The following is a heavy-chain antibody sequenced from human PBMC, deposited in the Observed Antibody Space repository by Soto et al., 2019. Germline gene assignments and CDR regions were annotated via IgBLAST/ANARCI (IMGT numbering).Heavy chain of an antibody. V-gene: IGHV3-23*01. J-gene: IGHJ4*02. CDR1: GFTFSSYA. CDR3: AKDHRGSGSFLTPIDY. D-gene: IGHD3-10*01. Sequence: GGSLRLSCAASGFTFSSYAMSWVRQAPGKGLEWVSAISGSGGSTYYADSVKGRFTISRDNSKNTLYPQMNSLRAEDTAVYYCAKDHRGSGSFLTPIDYWGQGTLVTVSS. CDR2: ISGSGGST.